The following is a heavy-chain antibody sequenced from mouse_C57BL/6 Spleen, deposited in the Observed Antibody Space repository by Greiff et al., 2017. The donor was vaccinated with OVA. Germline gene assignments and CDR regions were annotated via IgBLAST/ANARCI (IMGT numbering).Heavy chain of an antibody. J-gene: IGHJ1*03. CDR3: ARMTDGYYGYFDV. CDR1: GFSLSTFGMG. CDR2: IWWDDDK. V-gene: IGHV8-8*01. Sequence: QVQLKESGPGILQPSQTLSLTCSFSGFSLSTFGMGVGWIRQPSGKGLEWLAHIWWDDDKYYNPALKSRLTISKDTSKNQVFLKIANVDTADTATYYCARMTDGYYGYFDVWGTGTTVTVSS. D-gene: IGHD2-3*01.